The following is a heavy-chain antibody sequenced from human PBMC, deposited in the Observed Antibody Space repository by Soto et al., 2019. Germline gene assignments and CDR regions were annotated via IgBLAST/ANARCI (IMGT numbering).Heavy chain of an antibody. V-gene: IGHV4-34*01. CDR1: GGSFSGYY. CDR2: INHSGST. Sequence: QVQLQQWGAGLLKPSETLSLTCAVYGGSFSGYYWSWIRQPPGKGLEWIGEINHSGSTNYNPSLKSRVTISVDTSKNQFSLKLSSVTAADTAVYYCARAPYGPVDYWGQGTLVTVSS. CDR3: ARAPYGPVDY. D-gene: IGHD4-17*01. J-gene: IGHJ4*02.